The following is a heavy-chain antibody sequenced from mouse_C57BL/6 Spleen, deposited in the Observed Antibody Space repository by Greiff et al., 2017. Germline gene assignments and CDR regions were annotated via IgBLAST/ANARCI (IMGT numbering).Heavy chain of an antibody. V-gene: IGHV1-53*01. J-gene: IGHJ4*01. CDR2: INPSNGGT. CDR3: ARGGGSSPYYYAMDY. Sequence: QVQLKQPGTELVKPGASVKLSCKASGYTFTSYWMHWVKQRPGQGLEWIGNINPSNGGTNYNEKFKSKATLTVDKSSSTAYMQLSSLTSEDSAVYYCARGGGSSPYYYAMDYWGQGTSVTVSS. D-gene: IGHD1-1*01. CDR1: GYTFTSYW.